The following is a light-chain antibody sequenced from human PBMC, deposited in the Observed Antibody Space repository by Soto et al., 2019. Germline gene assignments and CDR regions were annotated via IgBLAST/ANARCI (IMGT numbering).Light chain of an antibody. CDR1: QGIRHD. Sequence: AIQMTQSPSSLSASVGDRVTITCRASQGIRHDVGWYQQKSGEGPKLLIYAASYLEDGVPSRFSGSGSGTDFTLSISSLQPDDFATYYCLQNYNYPRTFGQGTKVE. J-gene: IGKJ1*01. CDR3: LQNYNYPRT. V-gene: IGKV1-6*01. CDR2: AAS.